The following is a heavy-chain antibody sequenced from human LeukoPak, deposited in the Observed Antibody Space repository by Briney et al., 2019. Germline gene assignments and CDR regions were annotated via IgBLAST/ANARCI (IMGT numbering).Heavy chain of an antibody. V-gene: IGHV3-30-3*01. Sequence: PGTSLRVSCAASGFTFSNYAMHWVRQAPGKGLEWVAVISSDGTNEYYADSVKGRITISRDNSKNTLYLRVNSLRPEDTAVYYCARVEYSGYDFGQPYFYGMDVWGQGTTVTVSS. CDR3: ARVEYSGYDFGQPYFYGMDV. CDR2: ISSDGTNE. J-gene: IGHJ6*02. D-gene: IGHD5-12*01. CDR1: GFTFSNYA.